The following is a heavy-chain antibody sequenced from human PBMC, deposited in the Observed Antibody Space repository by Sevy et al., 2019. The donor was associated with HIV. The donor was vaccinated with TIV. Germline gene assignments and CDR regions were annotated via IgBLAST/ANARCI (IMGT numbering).Heavy chain of an antibody. D-gene: IGHD3-16*02. J-gene: IGHJ4*02. CDR2: VSGNSGSI. CDR1: GFTFSSYS. V-gene: IGHV3-48*01. CDR3: GRDMRGRYTPVGY. Sequence: GGSLRLTCAASGFTFSSYSMNWVRQAPEKGLEWISFVSGNSGSINYADSLKGRFNISRDNPKNSLYLQLNSLRVDDTAVYYWGRDMRGRYTPVGYWRQGPLVTFSS.